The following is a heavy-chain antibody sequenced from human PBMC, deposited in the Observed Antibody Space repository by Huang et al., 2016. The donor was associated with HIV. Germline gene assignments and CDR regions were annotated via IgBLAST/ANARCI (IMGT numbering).Heavy chain of an antibody. CDR1: GFTFSGFG. J-gene: IGHJ4*02. CDR2: IRFDGGLQ. V-gene: IGHV3-30*02. CDR3: AKEGEVGWLGPLDY. D-gene: IGHD3-22*01. Sequence: QVQLVESGGGVVQPGGSLRLSCAASGFTFSGFGMRWVRQAPGKGPEWVAYIRFDGGLQHYGDSVKGRFTISRDKSKNTLYLEMKSLNDEDTAVYYCAKEGEVGWLGPLDYWGQGTVVSVSS.